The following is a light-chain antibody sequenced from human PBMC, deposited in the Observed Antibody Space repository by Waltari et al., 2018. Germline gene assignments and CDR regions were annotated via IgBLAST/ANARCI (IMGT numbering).Light chain of an antibody. Sequence: DIEMTTSPDSLAVSLGERATINCKSSQSVLYNSNDNNYLAWYQQKPGQPPKLLNYWASTRESGVPDRFSGSESGRDFPLTISSLQAEDVAVYYCQQYDRRPTFGQGTKVESK. CDR3: QQYDRRPT. CDR1: QSVLYNSNDNNY. V-gene: IGKV4-1*01. J-gene: IGKJ1*01. CDR2: WAS.